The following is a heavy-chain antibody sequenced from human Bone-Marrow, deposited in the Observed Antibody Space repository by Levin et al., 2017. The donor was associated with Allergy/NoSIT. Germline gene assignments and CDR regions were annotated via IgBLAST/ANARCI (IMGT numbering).Heavy chain of an antibody. CDR1: GFTFRSYT. J-gene: IGHJ4*02. CDR2: ISNNGDYI. D-gene: IGHD3-10*01. Sequence: PGGSLRLSCAASGFTFRSYTMNWVRQAPGKGPEWVSSISNNGDYIFYADSVKGRFTISRDNAKNSLYLQMNSLRAEDTAVYHCGRDRSRTGVAGSSSDYGGQGTLVTVS. V-gene: IGHV3-21*01. CDR3: GRDRSRTGVAGSSSDY.